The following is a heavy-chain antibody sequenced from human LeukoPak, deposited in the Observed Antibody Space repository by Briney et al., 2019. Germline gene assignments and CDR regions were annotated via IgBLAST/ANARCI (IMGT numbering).Heavy chain of an antibody. J-gene: IGHJ4*02. Sequence: SETLSLTCTVSGGSISSGDYYWSWIRQPPGKGLEWIGHIYYSGSTYYNPSLKSRVTISVDTSKNQFSLKLSSVTAADTAVYYCARRRGYYYDSSGYYFDYWGQGTLVTVSS. CDR1: GGSISSGDYY. V-gene: IGHV4-30-4*01. CDR3: ARRRGYYYDSSGYYFDY. D-gene: IGHD3-22*01. CDR2: IYYSGST.